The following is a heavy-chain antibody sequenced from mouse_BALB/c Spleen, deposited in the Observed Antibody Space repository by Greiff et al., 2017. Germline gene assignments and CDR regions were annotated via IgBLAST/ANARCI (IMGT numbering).Heavy chain of an antibody. Sequence: VQLVESGPGLVAPSQSLSITCTVSGFSLTDYGVSWIRQPPGKGLEWLGVIWGGGSTYYNSALKSRLSISKDNSKSQVFLKMNSLQTDDTAMYYCAKHYYGSSYEGWYFDVWGAGTTVTVSS. D-gene: IGHD1-1*01. V-gene: IGHV2-6-5*01. CDR3: AKHYYGSSYEGWYFDV. CDR2: IWGGGST. CDR1: GFSLTDYG. J-gene: IGHJ1*01.